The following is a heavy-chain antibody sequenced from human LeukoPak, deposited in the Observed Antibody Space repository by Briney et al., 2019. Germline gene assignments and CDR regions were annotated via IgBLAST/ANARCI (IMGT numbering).Heavy chain of an antibody. CDR3: DRGVWFGEFPYYMDD. V-gene: IGHV7-4-1*01. Sequence: ASVKVSCQAAGYTFSSYAMNWVRQAPGQGLEFMGWINTYTGNPTYAPAFTGRSVFSVDTSFSTAYLQIRSLKTEDTAMSYCDRGVWFGEFPYYMDDWGKGTTVTVSS. D-gene: IGHD3-10*01. J-gene: IGHJ6*03. CDR1: GYTFSSYA. CDR2: INTYTGNP.